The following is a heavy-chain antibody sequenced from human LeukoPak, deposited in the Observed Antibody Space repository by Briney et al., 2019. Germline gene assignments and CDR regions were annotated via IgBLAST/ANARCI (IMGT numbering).Heavy chain of an antibody. D-gene: IGHD7-27*01. CDR2: TYYRSKKWYY. CDR1: GDNVSSNVTA. CDR3: AREEDHWGSVDY. J-gene: IGHJ4*02. V-gene: IGHV6-1*01. Sequence: SQTLSLTCAISGDNVSSNVTAWNWIRQSPSRGLEWLGRTYYRSKKWYYDYAVSVKSRMVINPDTSKNQFSLQLNSVTPEDTAVYYCAREEDHWGSVDYWGREPWSPSPQ.